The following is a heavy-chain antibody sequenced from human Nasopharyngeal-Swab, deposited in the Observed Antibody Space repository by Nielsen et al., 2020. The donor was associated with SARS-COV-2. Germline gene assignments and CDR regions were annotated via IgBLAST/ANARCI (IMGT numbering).Heavy chain of an antibody. CDR3: ALPTWALRSFDLLLHF. J-gene: IGHJ4*02. CDR2: VTSSGSST. D-gene: IGHD3-9*01. CDR1: GFTFSRFG. Sequence: GGSLRLSCAASGFTFSRFGMGWVRQAPGKGLEWVSTVTSSGSSTYYADSVKGRFTISRDNSKNTLYLQMGSLRAEDTAVYYCALPTWALRSFDLLLHFWGQGTVVAVSS. V-gene: IGHV3-23*01.